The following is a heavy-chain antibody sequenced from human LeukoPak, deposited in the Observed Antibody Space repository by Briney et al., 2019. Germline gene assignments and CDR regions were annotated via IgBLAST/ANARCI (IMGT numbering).Heavy chain of an antibody. CDR3: AREPSGYYKRFDY. V-gene: IGHV3-53*01. CDR1: GFTVSSNS. Sequence: GGSLRLSCTVSGFTVSSNSMSWVRQAPGKGLEWVSFIYSDNTHYSDSVKGRFTISRDNSKNTLYLQMNSLRAEDTAVYYCAREPSGYYKRFDYWGQGTLVTVSS. D-gene: IGHD3-22*01. CDR2: IYSDNT. J-gene: IGHJ4*02.